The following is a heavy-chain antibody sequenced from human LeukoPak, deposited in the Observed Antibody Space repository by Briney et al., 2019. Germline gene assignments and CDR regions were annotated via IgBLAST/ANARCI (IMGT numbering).Heavy chain of an antibody. D-gene: IGHD6-13*01. J-gene: IGHJ4*02. V-gene: IGHV3-7*05. CDR1: GFAFSSYW. Sequence: PGGTLRLSCAVSGFAFSSYWMSWVRQAPGKGLEWVANIKQDGSAKYYADSVKGGITIARDNAKNSLYLQMTRLRAEATAVYYFARDAGQQPHDYWGQGNLVTVSS. CDR2: IKQDGSAK. CDR3: ARDAGQQPHDY.